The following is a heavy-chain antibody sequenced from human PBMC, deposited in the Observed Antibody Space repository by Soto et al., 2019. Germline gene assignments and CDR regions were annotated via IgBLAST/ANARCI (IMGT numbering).Heavy chain of an antibody. CDR2: ISYDGSNK. CDR3: AKVHTGYSYGLAGMDV. D-gene: IGHD5-18*01. V-gene: IGHV3-30*18. Sequence: QVQLVESGGGVVQPGRSLRLSCAASGFTFSSYGMHWVRQAPGKGLEWVAVISYDGSNKYYADSVKGRFTISRDNSKNTLYLQMNSLRAEDTAVYYCAKVHTGYSYGLAGMDVWGQGTTVTVSS. J-gene: IGHJ6*02. CDR1: GFTFSSYG.